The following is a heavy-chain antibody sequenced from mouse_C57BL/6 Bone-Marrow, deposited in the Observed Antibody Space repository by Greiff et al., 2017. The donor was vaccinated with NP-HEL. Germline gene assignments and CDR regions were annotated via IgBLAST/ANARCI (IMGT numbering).Heavy chain of an antibody. CDR3: ARKRDSSGYGFAY. V-gene: IGHV1-82*01. D-gene: IGHD3-2*02. CDR2: IYPGDGDT. Sequence: QVQLKESGPELVKPGASVKISCKASGYAFSSSWMNWVKQRPGKGLEWIGRIYPGDGDTNYNGKFKGKATLTADKSSSTAYMQLSSLTSKDSAVDFCARKRDSSGYGFAYWGQGTLVTVSA. J-gene: IGHJ3*01. CDR1: GYAFSSSW.